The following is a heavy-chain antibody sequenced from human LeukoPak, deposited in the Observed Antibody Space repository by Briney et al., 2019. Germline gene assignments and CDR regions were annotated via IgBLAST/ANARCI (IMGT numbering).Heavy chain of an antibody. Sequence: ASVKVSCKASGYTFTGYYMHWVRQAPGQGLEWMGWINPNSGGTNYAQKFQGRVTMTRDTSISTAYMELSRLRSDDTAVYYCARNLWFGELSPLDYWGQGTLVTVSS. J-gene: IGHJ4*02. CDR1: GYTFTGYY. CDR2: INPNSGGT. V-gene: IGHV1-2*02. D-gene: IGHD3-10*01. CDR3: ARNLWFGELSPLDY.